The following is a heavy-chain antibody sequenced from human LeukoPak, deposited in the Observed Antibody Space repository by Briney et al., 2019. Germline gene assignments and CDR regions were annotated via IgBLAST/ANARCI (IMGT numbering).Heavy chain of an antibody. V-gene: IGHV1-24*01. CDR3: ARGSRRAAAGTRWFDP. D-gene: IGHD6-13*01. J-gene: IGHJ5*02. CDR2: FDPEDGET. Sequence: VASVKVSCKVSGYTLTELSMHWVRQAPGKGLEWMGGFDPEDGETIYAQKFQGRVTMTRNTSISTAYMELSSLRSEDTAVYYCARGSRRAAAGTRWFDPWGQGTLVTVSS. CDR1: GYTLTELS.